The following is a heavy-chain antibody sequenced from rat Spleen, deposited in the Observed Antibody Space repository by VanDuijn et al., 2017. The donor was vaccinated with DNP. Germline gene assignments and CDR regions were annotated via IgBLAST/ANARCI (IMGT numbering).Heavy chain of an antibody. Sequence: QVQLKESGPGLVQPSQTLSLTCTVSGFSLTSYHVHWVRQPPGKGLEWMGRIQSGGSTDYNSALKSRLSISRDTSKSQVFLKMNSVQTEDTAMYFCARGGTTTYWGQGVMVTVSS. D-gene: IGHD1-5*01. CDR3: ARGGTTTY. V-gene: IGHV2-27*01. J-gene: IGHJ2*01. CDR1: GFSLTSYH. CDR2: IQSGGST.